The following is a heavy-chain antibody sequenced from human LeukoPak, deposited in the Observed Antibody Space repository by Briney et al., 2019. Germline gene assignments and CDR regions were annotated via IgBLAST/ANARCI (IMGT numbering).Heavy chain of an antibody. J-gene: IGHJ5*02. CDR3: ARDVPGSIGTTARFDP. V-gene: IGHV1-18*01. D-gene: IGHD1-1*01. Sequence: GASVKVSCKASGGTFSSYAISWMRQAPGQGLEWVGWISTHNGNTNYAPKFQGRVTMTTDKSTSTTYMELRSLTSDDTAVYYCARDVPGSIGTTARFDPWGQGTLVTVSS. CDR2: ISTHNGNT. CDR1: GGTFSSYA.